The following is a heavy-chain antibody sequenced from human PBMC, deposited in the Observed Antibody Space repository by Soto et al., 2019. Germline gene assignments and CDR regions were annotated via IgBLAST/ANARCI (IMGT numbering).Heavy chain of an antibody. CDR2: INPNSGGT. CDR3: ARDRCSGGSCYSFAFDI. D-gene: IGHD2-15*01. V-gene: IGHV1-2*04. Sequence: GASVKVSCKASGYTFTGYYMHWVRQAPGQGLEWMGWINPNSGGTNYAQKFQGWVTMTRDTSISTAYMELSRLRSDDTAVYYCARDRCSGGSCYSFAFDIWGQGTMVTVSS. CDR1: GYTFTGYY. J-gene: IGHJ3*02.